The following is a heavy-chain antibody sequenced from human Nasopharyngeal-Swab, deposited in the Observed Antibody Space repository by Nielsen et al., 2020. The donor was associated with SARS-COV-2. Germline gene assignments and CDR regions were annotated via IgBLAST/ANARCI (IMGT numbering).Heavy chain of an antibody. CDR3: AKDKDGAFDI. CDR2: IAYDGSKK. CDR1: GFSFNLFG. V-gene: IGHV3-30*18. J-gene: IGHJ3*02. Sequence: GESLKISCAASGFSFNLFGMHWVRQAPGKGLEWVAIIAYDGSKKYLADSVEGRFTISRDNSKNTLYLHMNNLRAEDTAMYYCAKDKDGAFDIWGQGTMVTVSS. D-gene: IGHD5-24*01.